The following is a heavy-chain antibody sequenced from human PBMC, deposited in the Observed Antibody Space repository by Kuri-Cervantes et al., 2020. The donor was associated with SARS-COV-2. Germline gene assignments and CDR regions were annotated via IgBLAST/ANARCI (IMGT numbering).Heavy chain of an antibody. CDR2: IYHSGST. CDR3: AGDRRNSFDY. D-gene: IGHD4-11*01. Sequence: GSLRLSCAVSGYSISSGYYWGWIRQPPGKGLEWIGSIYHSGSTYYNPSLKSRVTISVDTSKNQFSLKLSSVTAADTAVYYCAGDRRNSFDYWGQGTLVTVSS. J-gene: IGHJ4*02. V-gene: IGHV4-38-2*02. CDR1: GYSISSGYY.